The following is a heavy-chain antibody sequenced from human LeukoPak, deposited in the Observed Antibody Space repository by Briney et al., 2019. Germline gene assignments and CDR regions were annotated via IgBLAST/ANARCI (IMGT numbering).Heavy chain of an antibody. D-gene: IGHD6-13*01. CDR3: AKDRAIAAAGTEGDY. Sequence: PGGSLILSCAASGFTFSSCGMHWVRQAPGKGLEWVAFIRYDGSNKYYADSVKGRFTISRDNSKNTLYLQMNSLRAEDTAVYYCAKDRAIAAAGTEGDYWGQGTLVTVSS. CDR1: GFTFSSCG. CDR2: IRYDGSNK. J-gene: IGHJ4*02. V-gene: IGHV3-30*02.